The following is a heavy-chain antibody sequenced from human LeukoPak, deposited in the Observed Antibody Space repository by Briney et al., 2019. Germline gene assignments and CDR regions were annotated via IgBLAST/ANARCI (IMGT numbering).Heavy chain of an antibody. CDR3: ARTLLYYYDSSGLHP. Sequence: GGSLRLSCAASGFTFSSYSMNWVRQAPGKGLEWVSYISSSSSTIYYADSVKGRFTVSRDNAKNSLYLQMNSLRAEDTAVYYCARTLLYYYDSSGLHPWGQGTLVTVSS. CDR2: ISSSSSTI. J-gene: IGHJ5*02. D-gene: IGHD3-22*01. CDR1: GFTFSSYS. V-gene: IGHV3-48*01.